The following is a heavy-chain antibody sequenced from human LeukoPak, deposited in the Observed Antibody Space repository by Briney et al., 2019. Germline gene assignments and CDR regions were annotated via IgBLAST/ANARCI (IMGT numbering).Heavy chain of an antibody. J-gene: IGHJ4*02. V-gene: IGHV3-53*01. Sequence: GGSLRLSCALSGLTVNDNYMSCVRQAPGKGLECVSLIFPDGQTYYADFVQGRFSISRNMSRNILFLDMSSLRAEDTAVFFCARANPVYGDFDYWGQGTLVTVSS. CDR1: GLTVNDNY. CDR2: IFPDGQT. D-gene: IGHD4-17*01. CDR3: ARANPVYGDFDY.